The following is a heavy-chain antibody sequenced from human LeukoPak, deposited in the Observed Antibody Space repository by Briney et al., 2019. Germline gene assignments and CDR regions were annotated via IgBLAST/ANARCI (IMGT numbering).Heavy chain of an antibody. V-gene: IGHV1-46*01. J-gene: IGHJ4*02. Sequence: ASVKVSCKASGYTFTSYYMHWGRQAPGQGLEWMGIINPSGGSTSYAQKFQGRVTMTRDTSTSTVYMELSSLRSEDTAVYYCARDSSGWYNSPYLDYWGQGTLVTVSS. CDR3: ARDSSGWYNSPYLDY. CDR1: GYTFTSYY. CDR2: INPSGGST. D-gene: IGHD6-19*01.